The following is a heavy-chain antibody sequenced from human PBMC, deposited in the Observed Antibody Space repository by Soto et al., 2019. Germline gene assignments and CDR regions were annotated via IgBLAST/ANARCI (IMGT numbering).Heavy chain of an antibody. V-gene: IGHV4-59*01. J-gene: IGHJ5*02. CDR1: GGSISRYF. D-gene: IGHD2-21*01. Sequence: QVQLQESGPGLARPSETLSLTCTVSGGSISRYFWSWIRQSPGKGLEWIGYIFYTGSTTYNPSLKSRVTISIDTSKNQFSLKLSSLTAADTAVYYCAHFSDLEWFDPWGQGTLVTVSS. CDR2: IFYTGST. CDR3: AHFSDLEWFDP.